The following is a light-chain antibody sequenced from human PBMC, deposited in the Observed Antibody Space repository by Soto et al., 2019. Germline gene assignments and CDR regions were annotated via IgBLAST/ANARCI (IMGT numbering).Light chain of an antibody. CDR3: SSYAGTNNVI. CDR1: SSDVGGYNY. V-gene: IGLV2-11*01. Sequence: QSALTQPRSVSGSPGQSVTISCTGTSSDVGGYNYVSWYQQHPGKAPKLMIYDVSKRPSGVPDRFSGSKSGNTASLTVSGLQGDDEADYYCSSYAGTNNVIFGGGTKLTVL. CDR2: DVS. J-gene: IGLJ2*01.